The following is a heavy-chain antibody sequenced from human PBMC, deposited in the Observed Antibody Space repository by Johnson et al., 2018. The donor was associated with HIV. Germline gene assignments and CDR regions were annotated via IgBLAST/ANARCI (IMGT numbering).Heavy chain of an antibody. V-gene: IGHV3-66*01. CDR2: IFSGGST. CDR3: TTTLPSYYDSSAWGAFDI. D-gene: IGHD3-22*01. J-gene: IGHJ3*02. Sequence: VQLLESGGGLVQQGGSLRLSCAASGFTVSSNYMTWVRQAPGKGLEWVSVIFSGGSTYYADSVKGRFTISRDNSKNTLYLQMNSLKTEDTAVYYCTTTLPSYYDSSAWGAFDIWGQGTMVTVSS. CDR1: GFTVSSNY.